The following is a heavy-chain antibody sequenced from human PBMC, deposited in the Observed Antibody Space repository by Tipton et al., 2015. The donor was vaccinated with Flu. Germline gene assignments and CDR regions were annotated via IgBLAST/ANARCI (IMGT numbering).Heavy chain of an antibody. CDR1: GDSIGSDYF. CDR3: ARHTGDSVRGVIDY. V-gene: IGHV4-38-2*01. CDR2: VHRTGNP. Sequence: TLSLTCSVSGDSIGSDYFWGWIRQAPGQGLEWIGNVHRTGNPYYNPSLKSRLTISVDTSKNQFSLRLSSVTAADTAVYYCARHTGDSVRGVIDYWGQGTLVTVSS. D-gene: IGHD3-10*02. J-gene: IGHJ4*02.